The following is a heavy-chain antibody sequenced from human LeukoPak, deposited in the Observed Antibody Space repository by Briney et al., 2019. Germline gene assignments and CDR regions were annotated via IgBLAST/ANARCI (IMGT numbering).Heavy chain of an antibody. D-gene: IGHD3-9*01. CDR1: GGSFSGYY. CDR3: ARKGYDILTGYRDY. V-gene: IGHV4-34*01. CDR2: INHSGSI. J-gene: IGHJ4*02. Sequence: SETLSLTCAVFGGSFSGYYWIWIRQPPGKGLEWIGEINHSGSINYNSSLKSRVTISVDTSKNQFSLRVSSVTAADTAVYYCARKGYDILTGYRDYWGQGTLVTVSS.